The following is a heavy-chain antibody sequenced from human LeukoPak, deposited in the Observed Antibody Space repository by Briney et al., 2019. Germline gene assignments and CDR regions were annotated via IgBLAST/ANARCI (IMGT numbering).Heavy chain of an antibody. CDR3: ARRDYYFYSMDV. CDR1: GFTFRTYS. J-gene: IGHJ6*03. CDR2: ISTASSYI. V-gene: IGHV3-21*01. Sequence: GGSLRLYCAASGFTFRTYSMNWVRQAPGKGLEWVSSISTASSYIQYADSVMGRFTISRDNAKNSLYLQMNSLRADDSAIYYCARRDYYFYSMDVWGKGTTVTVSS.